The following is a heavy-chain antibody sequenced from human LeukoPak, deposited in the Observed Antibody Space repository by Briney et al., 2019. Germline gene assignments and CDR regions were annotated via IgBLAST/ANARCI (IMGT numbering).Heavy chain of an antibody. CDR1: GGSISSYY. V-gene: IGHV4-59*01. Sequence: SETLSLTCTVSGGSISSYYWSWIRQPPGKGLEWIGYIYYSGSTNYNPSLKSRVTISVDTSKNQFSLKLSSVTAADTAVYYCARESITNWFDPWGQGTVVPVSS. CDR3: ARESITNWFDP. CDR2: IYYSGST. J-gene: IGHJ5*02. D-gene: IGHD1-14*01.